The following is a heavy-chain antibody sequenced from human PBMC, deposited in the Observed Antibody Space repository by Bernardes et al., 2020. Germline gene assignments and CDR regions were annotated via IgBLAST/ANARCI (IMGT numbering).Heavy chain of an antibody. CDR3: ARDVGYCSGGSCYSENY. D-gene: IGHD2-15*01. Sequence: GGSLRLSCAASGFTFSSYSMNWVRQAPGKGLEWVSYISSSSSTIYYADSVKGRFTISRDNAKNSLYLQMNSLRDEDTAVYYCARDVGYCSGGSCYSENYWGQGTLVTVSS. J-gene: IGHJ4*02. CDR1: GFTFSSYS. V-gene: IGHV3-48*02. CDR2: ISSSSSTI.